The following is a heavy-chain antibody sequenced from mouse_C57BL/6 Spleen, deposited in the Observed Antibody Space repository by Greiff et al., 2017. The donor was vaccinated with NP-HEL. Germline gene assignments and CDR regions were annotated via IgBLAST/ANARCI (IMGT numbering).Heavy chain of an antibody. V-gene: IGHV1-22*01. Sequence: EVQLQQSGPELVKPGASVKMSCKASGYTFTDYNMHWVKQSHGKSLEWIGYINPNNGGTSYNQKFKGKATLTVNNSSSTAYMELRSLTSEDSAVYYCARAYYGSSYAMDYWGQGTSVTVSS. CDR1: GYTFTDYN. CDR2: INPNNGGT. CDR3: ARAYYGSSYAMDY. J-gene: IGHJ4*01. D-gene: IGHD1-1*01.